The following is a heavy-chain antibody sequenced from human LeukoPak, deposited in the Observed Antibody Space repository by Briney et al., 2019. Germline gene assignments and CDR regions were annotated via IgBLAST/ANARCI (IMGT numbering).Heavy chain of an antibody. V-gene: IGHV1-2*02. J-gene: IGHJ4*02. CDR2: NNPNSGGT. CDR3: AKNGYSSSWYLDY. CDR1: GYTFTGYY. Sequence: ASVKVSCKASGYTFTGYYMHWVRQAPGQGLEWMGWNNPNSGGTNYAQKFQGRVTMTRDTSISTAYMELSRLRSDDTAVYYCAKNGYSSSWYLDYWGQGTLVTVSS. D-gene: IGHD6-13*01.